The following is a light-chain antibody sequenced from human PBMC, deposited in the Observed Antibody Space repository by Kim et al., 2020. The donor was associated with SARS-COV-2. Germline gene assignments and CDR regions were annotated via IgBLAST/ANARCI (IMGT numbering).Light chain of an antibody. CDR2: AAS. V-gene: IGKV1-39*01. CDR3: QQSYSTPRT. CDR1: QSISNY. Sequence: DIQMTQSPSSLSASVGDRVTTTCRASQSISNYLNWYQQKPGKAPKLLIYAASSLQSGVPSRFSRSGSGTDFTLTISSLQPEDFATYYCQQSYSTPRTFRQGTKVDIK. J-gene: IGKJ1*01.